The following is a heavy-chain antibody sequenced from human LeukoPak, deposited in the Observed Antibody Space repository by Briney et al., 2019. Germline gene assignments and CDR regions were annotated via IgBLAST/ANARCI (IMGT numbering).Heavy chain of an antibody. Sequence: PERSLRLSCAASGFTFSSYPMHWVRQAPGKGLEWVAVISYDGSNKYYADSVKGRFTISRDNSKNTLYLQMNSLRAEDTAVYYCARTPFCSTSCYGNFDYWGQGTLVTVSS. CDR3: ARTPFCSTSCYGNFDY. CDR1: GFTFSSYP. D-gene: IGHD2-2*01. CDR2: ISYDGSNK. V-gene: IGHV3-30*07. J-gene: IGHJ4*02.